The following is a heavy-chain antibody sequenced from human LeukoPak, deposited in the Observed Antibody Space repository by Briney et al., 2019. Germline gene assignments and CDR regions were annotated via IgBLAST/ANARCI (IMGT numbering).Heavy chain of an antibody. CDR3: ARHRDYYDT. Sequence: SETLSLTCTVSGASINNNFWTWIRQPPGKGLEWIGYIYSSGSANYNPSLKSLVIISGDTSKNQISLNLTSVTAADTAVYFCARHRDYYDTWGHGTLVTVSS. D-gene: IGHD3-22*01. J-gene: IGHJ4*01. CDR1: GASINNNF. V-gene: IGHV4-59*08. CDR2: IYSSGSA.